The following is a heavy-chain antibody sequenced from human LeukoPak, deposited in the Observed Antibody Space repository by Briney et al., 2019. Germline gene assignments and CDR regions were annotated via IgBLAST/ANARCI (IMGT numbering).Heavy chain of an antibody. V-gene: IGHV1-2*06. Sequence: ASVKVSCKASGYTFTGYYMHWLRQAPAQGLEWMGRIDPNSGGTNYAQKFQGRVTMTRDTSISTAYMELSRLRSDDTAVYYCARVSASSSWYRRDDYWGQGTLVTVSS. CDR2: IDPNSGGT. CDR1: GYTFTGYY. J-gene: IGHJ4*02. CDR3: ARVSASSSWYRRDDY. D-gene: IGHD6-13*01.